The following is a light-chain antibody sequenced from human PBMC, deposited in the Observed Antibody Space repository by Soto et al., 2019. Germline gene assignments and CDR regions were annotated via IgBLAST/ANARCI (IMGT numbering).Light chain of an antibody. V-gene: IGLV1-44*01. CDR3: TAWDGSLNHVL. J-gene: IGLJ2*01. CDR1: GSSIGTNT. Sequence: QSVLTQPPSASGTPGQRVTISCSGSGSSIGTNTVNWYRQLPGTAPKLLIYGNNQRPSGVPDRFSGSKSGTSASLAISGLSSEDEAEYYCTAWDGSLNHVLSGGETKVTV. CDR2: GNN.